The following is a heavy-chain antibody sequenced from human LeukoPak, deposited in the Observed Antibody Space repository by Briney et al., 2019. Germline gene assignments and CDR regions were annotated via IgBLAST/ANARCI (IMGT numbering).Heavy chain of an antibody. CDR3: ARDHGVVIIGNFYYYMDV. Sequence: SQTLSLTCTVSGGSISSGSYYWSWIRQPAGKGLEWIGRIYTSGSTNYNPSLKSRVTISVDTSKNQFSLKLTSVTAADTAVYYCARDHGVVIIGNFYYYMDVWGKGTTVTVSS. D-gene: IGHD3-3*01. V-gene: IGHV4-61*02. CDR1: GGSISSGSYY. CDR2: IYTSGST. J-gene: IGHJ6*03.